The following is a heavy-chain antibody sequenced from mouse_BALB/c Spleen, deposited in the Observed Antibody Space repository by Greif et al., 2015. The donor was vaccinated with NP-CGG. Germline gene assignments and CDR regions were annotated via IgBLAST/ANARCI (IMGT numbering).Heavy chain of an antibody. D-gene: IGHD1-1*01. CDR3: ARSGYYGRSYWYFDV. J-gene: IGHJ1*01. CDR1: GFNIKDTY. CDR2: IDPANGNT. V-gene: IGHV14-3*02. Sequence: EVKVVESGAELVKPGASVKLSCTASGFNIKDTYMHWVKQRPEQGLEWIGRIDPANGNTKYDPKFQGKATITADTSSNTAYLQLSSLTSEDTVVYYCARSGYYGRSYWYFDVWGAGTTVTVSS.